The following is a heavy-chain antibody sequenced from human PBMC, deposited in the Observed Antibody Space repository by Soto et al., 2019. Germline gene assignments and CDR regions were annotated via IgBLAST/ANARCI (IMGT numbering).Heavy chain of an antibody. CDR1: GFTFSSYG. CDR2: ITGSGGST. Sequence: XVCLRLFCAASGFTFSSYGMSWVRQAPGKGLEWVSLITGSGGSTFYADSVKGRFTISRDNAKNTLYLQMNSLRVDDTALYYCAKAATITTLYYFDSCGQRTLVTVSS. CDR3: AKAATITTLYYFDS. V-gene: IGHV3-23*01. J-gene: IGHJ4*02. D-gene: IGHD4-4*01.